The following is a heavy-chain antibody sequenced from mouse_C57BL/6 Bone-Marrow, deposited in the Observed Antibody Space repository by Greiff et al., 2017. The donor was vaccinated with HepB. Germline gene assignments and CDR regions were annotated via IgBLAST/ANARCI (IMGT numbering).Heavy chain of an antibody. CDR2: ISNGGGST. J-gene: IGHJ4*01. V-gene: IGHV5-12*01. Sequence: EVKLMESGGGLVQPGGSLKLSCAASGFTFSDYYMYWVRQTPEKRLEWVAYISNGGGSTYYPDTVKGRFTISRDNAKNTLYLQMSRLKSEDTAMYYCATGDAMDYWGQGTSVTVSS. CDR3: ATGDAMDY. CDR1: GFTFSDYY.